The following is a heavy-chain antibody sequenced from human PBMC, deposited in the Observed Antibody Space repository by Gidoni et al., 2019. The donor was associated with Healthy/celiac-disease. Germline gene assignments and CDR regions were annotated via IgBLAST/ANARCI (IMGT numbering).Heavy chain of an antibody. Sequence: EVQLVESGGVVVQPGGSLGLSCAASGFTFNDYTFHWVRQVPGRGLEWVSLINWDGTITYYADSVKGRFTISRDNSRNSLFLEMNSLRIEDSALYSCAKDISSGWYAQGAPDYWGQGTLVTVSS. CDR2: INWDGTIT. V-gene: IGHV3-43*01. D-gene: IGHD6-19*01. CDR1: GFTFNDYT. CDR3: AKDISSGWYAQGAPDY. J-gene: IGHJ4*02.